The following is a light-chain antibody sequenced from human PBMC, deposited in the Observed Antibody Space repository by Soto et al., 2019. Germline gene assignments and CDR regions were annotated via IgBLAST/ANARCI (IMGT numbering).Light chain of an antibody. Sequence: EIVLTQSPATLSLSPGERATLSCRASQSVSSYLAWYQQKPGQAPRLLIYDASNRATGIPARFSGSGSGTDFPLTISSLEPEDFAVYYCQQRSNWRGTFGQGTKLEIK. J-gene: IGKJ2*02. V-gene: IGKV3-11*01. CDR3: QQRSNWRGT. CDR1: QSVSSY. CDR2: DAS.